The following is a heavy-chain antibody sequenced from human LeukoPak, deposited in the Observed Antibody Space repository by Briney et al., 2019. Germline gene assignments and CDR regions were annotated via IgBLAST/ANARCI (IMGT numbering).Heavy chain of an antibody. CDR1: GGSISSYY. Sequence: SETLSLTCTVSGGSISSYYWGWIRQPAGKGLEWIGRIYTSGSTNYNPSLKSRVTMSVDTSKNQFSLKLSSVTAADTAVYYCAGGAYSSSWYDGRDYYYYGMDVWGQGTTVTVSS. J-gene: IGHJ6*02. V-gene: IGHV4-4*07. D-gene: IGHD6-13*01. CDR2: IYTSGST. CDR3: AGGAYSSSWYDGRDYYYYGMDV.